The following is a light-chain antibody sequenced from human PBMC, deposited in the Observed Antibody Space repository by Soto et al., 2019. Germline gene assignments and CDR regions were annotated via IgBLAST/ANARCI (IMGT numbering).Light chain of an antibody. CDR3: QQYGRTPRRT. V-gene: IGKV3-20*01. Sequence: EIVLTHSPATRSLSPGERSTLSCRARPGVSRSYLALYKQKPGHAPTLLIYGASSRATAIPDRFSGSGSVPDFTLTISRAPSEDFGGYCSQQYGRTPRRTLGKGT. CDR1: PGVSRSY. CDR2: GAS. J-gene: IGKJ1*01.